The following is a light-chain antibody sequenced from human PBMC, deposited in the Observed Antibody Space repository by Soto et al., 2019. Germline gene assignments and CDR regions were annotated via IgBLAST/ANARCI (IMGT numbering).Light chain of an antibody. CDR3: QSYDRSLSGSVL. V-gene: IGLV1-40*01. CDR2: GNN. Sequence: QSVLTQPPSVSGAPGQRVTISCTGSSSNIGAVYDVHWYQQLPGTAPKLLIYGNNNRPSGVSDRFSGSKSGTSASLAITGLQADDEADYYCQSYDRSLSGSVLFGGGTKVTVL. J-gene: IGLJ2*01. CDR1: SSNIGAVYD.